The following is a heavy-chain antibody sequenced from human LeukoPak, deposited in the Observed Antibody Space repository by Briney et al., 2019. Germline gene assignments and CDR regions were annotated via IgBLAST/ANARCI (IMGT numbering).Heavy chain of an antibody. CDR3: ARGTPMATNYYFDY. D-gene: IGHD5-18*01. CDR2: INHSGST. V-gene: IGHV4-34*01. J-gene: IGHJ4*02. Sequence: SETLSLTCAVYGGSFSDYYWSWIRQPPGKGLEWIGEINHSGSTNYNPSLKSRVTISVDTSKNQFSLKLSSVTAADTAVYYCARGTPMATNYYFDYWGQGTPVTVSS. CDR1: GGSFSDYY.